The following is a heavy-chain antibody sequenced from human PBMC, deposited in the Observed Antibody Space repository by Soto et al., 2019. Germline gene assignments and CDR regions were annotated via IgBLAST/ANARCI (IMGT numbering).Heavy chain of an antibody. CDR3: ARGSKIFGVVTMTYYYYYMDV. CDR1: GFTFSSYW. J-gene: IGHJ6*03. Sequence: GESLKISCAASGFTFSSYWMSWVRQAPGKGLEWVANIKQDGSEKYYVDSVKGRFTISRDNAKNSLYLQMNSLRAEDTAVYYCARGSKIFGVVTMTYYYYYMDVWGKGTTVTVSS. CDR2: IKQDGSEK. V-gene: IGHV3-7*01. D-gene: IGHD3-3*01.